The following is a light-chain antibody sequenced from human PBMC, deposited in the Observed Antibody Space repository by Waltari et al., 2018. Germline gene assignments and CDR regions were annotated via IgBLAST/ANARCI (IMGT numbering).Light chain of an antibody. Sequence: QSALTQPPSVSGSPGQSLTLSCTGTSSASCTYNSASWYQQHPGKAPKLMIYDVSQRPSGVSDRFSGSKSDNTASLTISGLQTEDEGDYYCSSYADIITVFGGGTRLTVL. CDR1: SSASCTYNS. CDR3: SSYADIITV. J-gene: IGLJ3*02. CDR2: DVS. V-gene: IGLV2-14*03.